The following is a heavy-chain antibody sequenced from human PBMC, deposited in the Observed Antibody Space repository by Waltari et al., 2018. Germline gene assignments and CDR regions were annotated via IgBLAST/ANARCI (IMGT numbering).Heavy chain of an antibody. D-gene: IGHD1-26*01. J-gene: IGHJ4*02. V-gene: IGHV3-30-3*01. CDR2: ISHDGTNK. CDR1: GISFSTFA. Sequence: QVQLVESGGGVVQPGRSLRLSCAASGISFSTFAMNWVRQAPGKGLEWVSIISHDGTNKHYADSVKGRFTISRDNSKNTLYLQMNSLRADDTAVYYCARDIVGATTDYWGQGTLVTVSS. CDR3: ARDIVGATTDY.